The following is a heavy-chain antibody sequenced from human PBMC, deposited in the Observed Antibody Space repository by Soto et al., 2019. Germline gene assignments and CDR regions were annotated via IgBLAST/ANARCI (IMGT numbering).Heavy chain of an antibody. CDR2: INPNSGGT. V-gene: IGHV1-2*02. D-gene: IGHD6-19*01. CDR3: ARPISIAVAGGWFDP. Sequence: ASVKVSCKASGYTFTGYYMHWVRQAPGQGLEWMGWINPNSGGTNYAQKFQGRVTMTRDTSISTAYMELSRLRSDDTAVYYCARPISIAVAGGWFDPWGQGTLVTVSS. CDR1: GYTFTGYY. J-gene: IGHJ5*02.